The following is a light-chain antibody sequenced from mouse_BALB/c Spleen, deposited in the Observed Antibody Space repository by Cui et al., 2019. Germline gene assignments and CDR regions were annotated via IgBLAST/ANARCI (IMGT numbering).Light chain of an antibody. V-gene: IGKV6-25*01. Sequence: IVMTQSHKLMCTSVGDRVSITCKASQDVSTAVPWYQQKPGQSPKLLIYWASTRHTGVPDRFTGSGSGTDYTLTISSVQAEDLALYYCQQHYSTPFTFGSGTKLEIK. CDR3: QQHYSTPFT. J-gene: IGKJ4*01. CDR2: WAS. CDR1: QDVSTA.